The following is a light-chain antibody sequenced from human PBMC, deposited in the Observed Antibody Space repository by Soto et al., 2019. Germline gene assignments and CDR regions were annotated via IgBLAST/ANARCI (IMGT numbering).Light chain of an antibody. CDR2: GAS. V-gene: IGKV3-20*01. Sequence: EIVLTQSPGTLSLSPGERATLSFRASQSVSSSYLAWYQQKPGQAPRLLIYGASNRATGIPDRFSGSGSGTDFTLTISRLEPEDFAVYYCQQYGNSPWTFGQGTKVEI. J-gene: IGKJ1*01. CDR1: QSVSSSY. CDR3: QQYGNSPWT.